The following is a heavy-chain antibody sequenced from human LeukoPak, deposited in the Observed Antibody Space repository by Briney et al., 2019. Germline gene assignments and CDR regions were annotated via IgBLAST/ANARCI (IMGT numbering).Heavy chain of an antibody. CDR2: ISSNGGST. CDR1: GFTFSSYA. J-gene: IGHJ4*02. D-gene: IGHD2-15*01. V-gene: IGHV3-64*01. CDR3: ARGRGGTFKYYFDY. Sequence: GGSLRLSCAASGFTFSSYAIHWVRQAPGKGLEYVSAISSNGGSTYYANSVKGRLTISRNNSKNTLYLQMGSLRAEDMAVYYCARGRGGTFKYYFDYWGQGTLVTVSS.